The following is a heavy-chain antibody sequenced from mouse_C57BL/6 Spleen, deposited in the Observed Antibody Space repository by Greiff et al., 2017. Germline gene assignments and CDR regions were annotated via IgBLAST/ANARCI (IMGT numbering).Heavy chain of an antibody. V-gene: IGHV10-1*01. CDR2: IRSKSNNYAT. CDR3: VRHAPKGYFDV. J-gene: IGHJ1*03. Sequence: EVHLVESGGGLVQPKGSLKLSCAASGFSFNTYAMNWVRQAPGKGLEWVARIRSKSNNYATYYADSVKDRFTISSDDSESMLYLQMNNLKTEDTAMDYCVRHAPKGYFDVWGTGTTVTVSS. CDR1: GFSFNTYA.